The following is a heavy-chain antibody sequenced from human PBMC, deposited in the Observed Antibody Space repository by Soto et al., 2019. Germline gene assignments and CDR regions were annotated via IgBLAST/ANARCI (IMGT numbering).Heavy chain of an antibody. V-gene: IGHV3-23*01. Sequence: EVQLLESGGGLVQPGGSLRLSCAASGFTFSSYAMSWVRQAPGKGLEWVSAISGSGGSTYYADSVKGRFTISRDNSKNTLYLQMNSLRAEDTAVYYCAKEVRGIAVAGKRSRYFDYWGQGTLVTVSS. CDR1: GFTFSSYA. J-gene: IGHJ4*02. D-gene: IGHD6-19*01. CDR3: AKEVRGIAVAGKRSRYFDY. CDR2: ISGSGGST.